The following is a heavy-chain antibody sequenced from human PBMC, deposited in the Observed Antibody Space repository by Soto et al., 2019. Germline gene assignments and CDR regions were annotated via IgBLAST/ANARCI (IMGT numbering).Heavy chain of an antibody. CDR2: IKSNTDGGTT. Sequence: EVQLVESGGGLVKPGGSLRLSCAASGFTFSNAWMTWVRQAPGKGLEWVGRIKSNTDGGTTDYTAPVKGRFTISRDDSKNRLYLQMNSLKTEDTAVYYCTTAVVGTVSPDDSPEYWGQGTLVTVSS. J-gene: IGHJ4*02. V-gene: IGHV3-15*01. CDR1: GFTFSNAW. CDR3: TTAVVGTVSPDDSPEY. D-gene: IGHD2-21*02.